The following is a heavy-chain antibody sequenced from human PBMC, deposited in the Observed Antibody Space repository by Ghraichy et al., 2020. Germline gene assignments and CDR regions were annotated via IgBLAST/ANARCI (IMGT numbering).Heavy chain of an antibody. Sequence: GGSLRLSETACAHACTPVTLSRVGCPPGHGLDWVSAISGSGGSTYYADSVKGRLNISRDNSKTTLYLQMNSLRAEDTAVYYCAKRPDESYGDSPADWGLGILVTV. CDR1: AHACTPVT. CDR2: ISGSGGST. V-gene: IGHV3-23*01. J-gene: IGHJ4*02. D-gene: IGHD4-17*01. CDR3: AKRPDESYGDSPAD.